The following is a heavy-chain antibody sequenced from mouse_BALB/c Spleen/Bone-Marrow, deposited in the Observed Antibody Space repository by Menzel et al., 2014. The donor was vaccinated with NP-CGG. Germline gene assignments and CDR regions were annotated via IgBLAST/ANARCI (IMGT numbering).Heavy chain of an antibody. CDR2: IYPANGNT. J-gene: IGHJ3*01. CDR3: ARSPGEVNY. V-gene: IGHV14-3*02. D-gene: IGHD1-3*01. CDR1: GFNIIYAY. Sequence: VQLQQSGAELVKPGASVKLSCTASGFNIIYAYIHWVKRRPEQGLEWIGRIYPANGNTNYDPKFQGKATITADTSSNTAYLHPNSLTSEDTAVYYCARSPGEVNYWGQGTLVTVSA.